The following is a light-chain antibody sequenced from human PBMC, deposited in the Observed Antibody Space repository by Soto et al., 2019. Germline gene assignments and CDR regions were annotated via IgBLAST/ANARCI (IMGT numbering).Light chain of an antibody. CDR2: GAS. V-gene: IGKV3-15*01. Sequence: ERVTPQSTATLCVSPGERPPLSCRASQSVSSNLAWYQQKPAQAPRLLIYGASTRATGIPARFSGSGCGTEFTLTISSLQPADFAVYYCQQYNNWPPVTFGQGTKVDIK. J-gene: IGKJ1*01. CDR1: QSVSSN. CDR3: QQYNNWPPVT.